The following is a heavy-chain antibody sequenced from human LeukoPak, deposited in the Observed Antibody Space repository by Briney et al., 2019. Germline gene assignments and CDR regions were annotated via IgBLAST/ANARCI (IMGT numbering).Heavy chain of an antibody. V-gene: IGHV3-21*01. CDR3: ARVDYFES. J-gene: IGHJ4*02. CDR1: GFIFSSYS. Sequence: PGGSLRLSCVVSGFIFSSYSMNWVRQAPGKGLEWVSSISSSSSYIYYADSVKGRFTISRDNAKNSLYLQMNSLTDEDTAVYYCARVDYFESWGQGTLVTVSS. CDR2: ISSSSSYI.